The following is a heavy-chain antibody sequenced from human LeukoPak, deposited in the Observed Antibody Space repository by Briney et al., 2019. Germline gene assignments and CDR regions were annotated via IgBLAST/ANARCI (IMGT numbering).Heavy chain of an antibody. CDR3: ARGRDILTSPYGLDV. D-gene: IGHD3-9*01. Sequence: ASVKVSCKASGYAFNTNAITWERQAPGQGLEWMGWISGYNGKTNYAQKFQGRVTMTTDTSTSTAYMELRSLRSDDTAVYYCARGRDILTSPYGLDVWGQGTTVIVSS. CDR2: ISGYNGKT. J-gene: IGHJ6*02. V-gene: IGHV1-18*01. CDR1: GYAFNTNA.